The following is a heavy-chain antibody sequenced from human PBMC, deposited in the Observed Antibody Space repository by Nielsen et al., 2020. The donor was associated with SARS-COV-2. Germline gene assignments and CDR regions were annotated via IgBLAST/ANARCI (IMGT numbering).Heavy chain of an antibody. J-gene: IGHJ5*02. Sequence: ASVKVSCKTSGYTFTTYTMNWVRQAPGQGLEWMGWINTDTGNPTYAQGFTGRFVFSLDTSVSTAYLQISSLKAEDTAVYYCARVLELAATSEIYNWFDPWGQGTLVTVSS. CDR3: ARVLELAATSEIYNWFDP. V-gene: IGHV7-4-1*02. CDR2: INTDTGNP. CDR1: GYTFTTYT. D-gene: IGHD1-26*01.